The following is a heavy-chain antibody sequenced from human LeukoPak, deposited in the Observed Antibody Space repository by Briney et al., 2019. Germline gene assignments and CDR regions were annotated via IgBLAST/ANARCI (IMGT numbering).Heavy chain of an antibody. J-gene: IGHJ4*02. V-gene: IGHV1-24*01. Sequence: ASVKVSCKVPGYTLTELSMHWVRQGPGKGLEWMGGFDPEDGETIYAQKFQGRVTMTEDTSTDTAYMELSSLRSEDTAVYYCATPGTAAGLYYFDYWGQGTLVTVSS. CDR2: FDPEDGET. D-gene: IGHD6-13*01. CDR3: ATPGTAAGLYYFDY. CDR1: GYTLTELS.